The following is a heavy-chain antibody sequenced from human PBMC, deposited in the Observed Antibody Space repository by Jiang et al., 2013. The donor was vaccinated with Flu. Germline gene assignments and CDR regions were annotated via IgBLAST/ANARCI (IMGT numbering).Heavy chain of an antibody. V-gene: IGHV4-39*01. CDR2: IYYSGST. CDR3: AGHLLYYYDSSGYMNAFDI. Sequence: LLKPSETLSLTCTVSGGSISSSSYYWGWIRQPPGKGLEWIGSIYYSGSTYYNPSLKSRVTISVDTSKNQFSLKLSSVTAADTAVYYCAGHLLYYYDSSGYMNAFDIWGQGTMVTVSS. CDR1: GGSISSSSYY. D-gene: IGHD3-22*01. J-gene: IGHJ3*02.